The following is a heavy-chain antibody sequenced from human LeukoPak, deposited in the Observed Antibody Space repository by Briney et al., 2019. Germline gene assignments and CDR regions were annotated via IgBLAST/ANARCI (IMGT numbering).Heavy chain of an antibody. CDR3: ARVGGSGSYYPLDY. CDR2: ISGSGGST. D-gene: IGHD1-26*01. J-gene: IGHJ4*02. CDR1: GFTFSSYG. V-gene: IGHV3-23*01. Sequence: PGGSLRLSCAASGFTFSSYGMSWVRQAPGKGLEWVSAISGSGGSTYYADSVKGRFTIYRDNAKNSLYLQMNSLRAEDTAVYYCARVGGSGSYYPLDYWGQGILVTVSS.